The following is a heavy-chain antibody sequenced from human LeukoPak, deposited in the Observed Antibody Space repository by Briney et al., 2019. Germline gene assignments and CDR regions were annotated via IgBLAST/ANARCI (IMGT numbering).Heavy chain of an antibody. CDR1: GFTVSSNY. J-gene: IGHJ4*02. D-gene: IGHD5-18*01. CDR2: IYSGGST. Sequence: GGSLRLYCAASGFTVSSNYMSWVRQAPGKGLEWVSVIYSGGSTYYADSVKGRFTISRDNSKNTLYLQMNSLRAEDTAVYYCARGYGYLYYFDYWGQGTLVTVSS. CDR3: ARGYGYLYYFDY. V-gene: IGHV3-53*01.